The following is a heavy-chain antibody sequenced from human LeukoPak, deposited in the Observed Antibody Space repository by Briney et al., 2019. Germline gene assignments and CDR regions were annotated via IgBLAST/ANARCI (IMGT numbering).Heavy chain of an antibody. CDR2: INPSGGST. V-gene: IGHV1-46*01. Sequence: ASVKVSCKASGYTFTGYYLHWVRQAPGQGLEWMGIINPSGGSTIYAQKFQGRVTMTSDTSTSTVYMELSSLRSEDTAVYYCARVNSGWTDAFDIWGQGTMVTVSS. CDR1: GYTFTGYY. CDR3: ARVNSGWTDAFDI. D-gene: IGHD6-19*01. J-gene: IGHJ3*02.